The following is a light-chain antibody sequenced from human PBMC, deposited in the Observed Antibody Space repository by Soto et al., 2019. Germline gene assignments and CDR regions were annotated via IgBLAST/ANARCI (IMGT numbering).Light chain of an antibody. Sequence: EIVLTQSPGTLSLSPGDRATLSCRASQNVGSNYLAWYQQKPGQAPRLLIYAASSRAPGIPARFSGSGSGTDFTLTISRLDRGDFGVYFCQQYGGARWTFGEGTKVQIK. CDR1: QNVGSNY. J-gene: IGKJ1*01. V-gene: IGKV3-20*01. CDR3: QQYGGARWT. CDR2: AAS.